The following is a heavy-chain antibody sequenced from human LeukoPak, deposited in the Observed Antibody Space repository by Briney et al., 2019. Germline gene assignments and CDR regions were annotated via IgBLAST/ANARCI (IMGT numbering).Heavy chain of an antibody. J-gene: IGHJ4*02. CDR1: GGSFSDYY. V-gene: IGHV4-34*01. D-gene: IGHD3-22*01. Sequence: PWETLSLTCAVYGGSFSDYYWSWIRQPPGKGLELIGEINHSGSTNYNPSLKSRVTISVDTSKNQFSLKLSSVTAADTAVYYCARGLDYYDSSGYRLPALGYWGQGTLVTVSS. CDR3: ARGLDYYDSSGYRLPALGY. CDR2: INHSGST.